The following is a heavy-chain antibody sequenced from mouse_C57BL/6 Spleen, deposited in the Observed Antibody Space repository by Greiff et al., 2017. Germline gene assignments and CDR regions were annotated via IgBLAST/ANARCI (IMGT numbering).Heavy chain of an antibody. CDR3: ATGGGYYVAMDY. CDR1: GFNIKDDY. D-gene: IGHD2-3*01. CDR2: IDPENGDP. Sequence: EVKLQESGAELVRPGASVKLSCTASGFNIKDDYMHWVKPRPDQGLEWIGWIDPENGDPEYASKFQGKATITADTSSNTAYLQLRSLTYEDTAVDYGATGGGYYVAMDYWGQGTSVTVSS. V-gene: IGHV14-4*01. J-gene: IGHJ4*01.